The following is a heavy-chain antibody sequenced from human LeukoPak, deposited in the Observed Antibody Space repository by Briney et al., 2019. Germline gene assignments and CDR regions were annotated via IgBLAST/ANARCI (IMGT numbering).Heavy chain of an antibody. CDR3: ATSLAGHDSSGYYPDY. J-gene: IGHJ4*02. CDR1: GYTFTDYY. CDR2: VDPEDGET. Sequence: ASVKISCKVSGYTFTDYYMHWVQQAPGKGLEWMGLVDPEDGETIYAEEFQGRVTITADTSTDTAYMELSSLRSEDTAVYYCATSLAGHDSSGYYPDYWGQGTLVTVSS. D-gene: IGHD3-22*01. V-gene: IGHV1-69-2*01.